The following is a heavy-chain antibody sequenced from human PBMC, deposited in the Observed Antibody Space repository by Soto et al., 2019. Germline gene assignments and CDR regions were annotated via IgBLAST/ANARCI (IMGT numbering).Heavy chain of an antibody. CDR1: GGSITSITNHY. J-gene: IGHJ6*02. D-gene: IGHD1-7*01. V-gene: IGHV4-59*08. CDR2: ISYSGHP. CDR3: ATQGFGTLHGLVDV. Sequence: QVRLQESGPGLVKPSETLSLTCTVSGGSITSITNHYCSWIRQPPGKGLEWIGYISYSGHPSYNPSLKSRVTLXGXTXXNQVSLNLASVTAADTAVYYCATQGFGTLHGLVDVWGQGTTVTVSS.